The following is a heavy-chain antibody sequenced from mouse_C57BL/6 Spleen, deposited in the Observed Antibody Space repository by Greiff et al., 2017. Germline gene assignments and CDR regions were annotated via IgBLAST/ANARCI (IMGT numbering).Heavy chain of an antibody. CDR1: GYTFTSYW. CDR2: IYPGSGST. CDR3: AREEFGDFDY. Sequence: QVQLKQPGAELVKPGASVKMSCKASGYTFTSYWITWVKQRPGQGLEWIGDIYPGSGSTNYNEKFKSKATLTVDTSSSSAYMQLSSLTSEDSAVYYCAREEFGDFDYGGQGTTLTVSS. V-gene: IGHV1-55*01. J-gene: IGHJ2*01.